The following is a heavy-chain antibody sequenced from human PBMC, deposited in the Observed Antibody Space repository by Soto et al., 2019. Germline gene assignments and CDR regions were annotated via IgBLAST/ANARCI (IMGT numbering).Heavy chain of an antibody. CDR1: GFTFSSCA. CDR2: ISTNGGST. CDR3: AGHPRGYSNFDY. Sequence: GGSLRLSCAASGFTFSSCAMSWVRQAPGKGLEWVSTISTNGGSTYYADSVKGRFTISRDNSKNTLYLQMNSLRAEDTAVYYCAGHPRGYSNFDYWGQGTLVTVSS. J-gene: IGHJ4*02. D-gene: IGHD5-18*01. V-gene: IGHV3-23*01.